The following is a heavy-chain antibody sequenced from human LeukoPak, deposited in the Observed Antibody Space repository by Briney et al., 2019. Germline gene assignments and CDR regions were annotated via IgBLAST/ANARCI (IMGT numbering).Heavy chain of an antibody. J-gene: IGHJ4*02. CDR2: ISSSGTAI. D-gene: IGHD5-12*01. CDR3: ARGCVDIVATSFAY. Sequence: GGSLRLSCAASGFTFSSYEMNWVRQAPGKGLEWVSYISSSGTAIYYADSVKGRFTISRDNAKNSLYLLMNSLRAEDTAVYYCARGCVDIVATSFAYWGQGTLVTVSS. CDR1: GFTFSSYE. V-gene: IGHV3-48*03.